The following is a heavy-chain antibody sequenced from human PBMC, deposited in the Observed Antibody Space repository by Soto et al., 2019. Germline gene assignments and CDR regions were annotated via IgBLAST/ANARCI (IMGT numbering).Heavy chain of an antibody. V-gene: IGHV3-21*01. Sequence: EVQLVESGGGLVKPGGSLRLSCAASGFTFSSYSMNWVRQAPGKGLEWVSSISSSSSYIYYADSVKGRFTISRDNAKNSLYLQMNSLRAEDTAGYYCAREGEGGGYYGMDVWGQGTTVTVSS. CDR2: ISSSSSYI. CDR3: AREGEGGGYYGMDV. CDR1: GFTFSSYS. J-gene: IGHJ6*02. D-gene: IGHD2-21*01.